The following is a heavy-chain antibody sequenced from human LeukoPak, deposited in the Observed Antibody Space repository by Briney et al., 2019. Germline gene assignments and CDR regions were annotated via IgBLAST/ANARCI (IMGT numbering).Heavy chain of an antibody. D-gene: IGHD5-18*01. CDR3: ARGYSYYNFDY. CDR2: INAGNGNT. V-gene: IGHV1-3*01. Sequence: ASVKVSCKASGYTFTSYAMHWVRLAPGQRLEWMGWINAGNGNTKYSQKFQGRVTITRDTSASTAYMELSSLRSEDTAVYYCARGYSYYNFDYWGQGTLVTVSS. CDR1: GYTFTSYA. J-gene: IGHJ4*02.